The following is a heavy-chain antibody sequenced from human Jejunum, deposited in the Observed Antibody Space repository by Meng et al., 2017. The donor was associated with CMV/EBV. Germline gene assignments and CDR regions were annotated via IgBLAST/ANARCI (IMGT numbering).Heavy chain of an antibody. CDR1: GFTFSSHA. V-gene: IGHV3-23*01. CDR2: ISGTGVRT. J-gene: IGHJ4*02. D-gene: IGHD3-10*01. Sequence: EVQLLESGGGFIQPGGSLILSCAASGFTFSSHAMSWVRQAPGKGLEWVSSISGTGVRTFYADSVKGRFTISKDTSKDTLYLQMNSLRAEDTATYYCATVTGTLDPFPYWGLGTLVTVSS. CDR3: ATVTGTLDPFPY.